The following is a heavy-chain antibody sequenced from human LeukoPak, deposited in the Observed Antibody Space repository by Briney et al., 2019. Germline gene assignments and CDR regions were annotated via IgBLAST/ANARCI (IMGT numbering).Heavy chain of an antibody. J-gene: IGHJ3*02. CDR3: ARESFSTLTSATDAFDI. CDR1: GYMFTDYY. D-gene: IGHD4-17*01. V-gene: IGHV1-2*02. Sequence: ASVKVSRKTSGYMFTDYYMHWVRQAPGQGLEWMGWINPNSGGTNSAQRFQGRVTMTRDTSISTAYMELSRLRSDDTAVYYCARESFSTLTSATDAFDIWGQGTMVTVSS. CDR2: INPNSGGT.